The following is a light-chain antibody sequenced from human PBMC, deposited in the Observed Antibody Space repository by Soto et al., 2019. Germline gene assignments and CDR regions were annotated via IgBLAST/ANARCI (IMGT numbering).Light chain of an antibody. CDR3: LQDYDYPWT. CDR2: GAS. V-gene: IGKV1-6*01. CDR1: QGIRND. J-gene: IGKJ1*01. Sequence: IQMTQSPSSLSASVGDRVTITCRASQGIRNDLGWYQQKPGKAPNLLIYGASTLQRGVPSRFSGSGSGTDFTLTINSLQAEDFATYYCLQDYDYPWTFGQGTKVDIK.